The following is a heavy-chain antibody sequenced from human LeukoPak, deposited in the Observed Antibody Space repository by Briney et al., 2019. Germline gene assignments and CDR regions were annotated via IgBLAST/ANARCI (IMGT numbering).Heavy chain of an antibody. D-gene: IGHD3-22*01. V-gene: IGHV4-59*08. J-gene: IGHJ4*02. CDR2: IYYSGST. CDR1: GGSISSYY. Sequence: PSETLSLTCTVSGGSISSYYWSWIRQPPGKGLEWIGYIYYSGSTNYNPSLRSRVTISVDTSKNQFSLKLSSVTAADTAMYYCASTTYYYDSSGLHYWGQGTLVTVSS. CDR3: ASTTYYYDSSGLHY.